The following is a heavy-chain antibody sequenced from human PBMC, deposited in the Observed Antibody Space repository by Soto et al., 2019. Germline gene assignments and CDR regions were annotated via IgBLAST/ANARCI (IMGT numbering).Heavy chain of an antibody. D-gene: IGHD3-9*01. CDR3: TTLRLDP. CDR1: GYTFTALY. CDR2: VNPNTGLT. V-gene: IGHV1-2*02. J-gene: IGHJ5*02. Sequence: ASLKVYCKAAGYTFTALYMNWVRQAPGQGLEWMGWVNPNTGLTRYAQKFQDRVTMTRDTSINTAYMELRGLTSDDTAVYYCTTLRLDPWGQGTLVTVSS.